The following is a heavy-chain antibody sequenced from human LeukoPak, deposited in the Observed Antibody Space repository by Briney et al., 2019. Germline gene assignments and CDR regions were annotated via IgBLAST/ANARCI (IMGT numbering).Heavy chain of an antibody. CDR3: ARETTYYGDYVLPDC. V-gene: IGHV3-30-3*01. D-gene: IGHD4-17*01. Sequence: GGSLRLSCAASGFTFSSYAMHWVRQAPGKGLEWVAVISYDGSNKYYADSVKGRFTISRDNSKNTLYLQMNGLRAEDTAVYYCARETTYYGDYVLPDCWGQGTLVTVSS. CDR1: GFTFSSYA. J-gene: IGHJ4*02. CDR2: ISYDGSNK.